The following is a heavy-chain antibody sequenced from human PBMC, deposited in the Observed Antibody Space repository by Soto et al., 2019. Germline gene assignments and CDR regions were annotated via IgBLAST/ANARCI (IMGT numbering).Heavy chain of an antibody. CDR1: GFTFSNFV. CDR3: VKRRGEGYFDL. Sequence: EVQLLESGGGLVQPGGFLRLSCEAYGFTFSNFVMGWVRRAPGKGLEWVSAIGGTSGSTYYADSVKGRFIISRDNSKDTLSLHMNSLGAEDTALYYCVKRRGEGYFDLWGRGTLVTVSS. D-gene: IGHD3-10*01. J-gene: IGHJ2*01. CDR2: IGGTSGST. V-gene: IGHV3-23*01.